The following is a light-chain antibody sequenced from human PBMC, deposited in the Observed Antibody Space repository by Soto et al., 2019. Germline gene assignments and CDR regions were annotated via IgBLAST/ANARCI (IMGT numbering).Light chain of an antibody. CDR1: QSISSSY. V-gene: IGKV3D-20*02. Sequence: EVVLTQSPGSLSLSPGERATFSCRASQSISSSYLAWYQQKPGQAPRLLIYGSSNRATGIPDRFSGSGSGTDFSLTISRLEPEDFALYYCQHRSNWPAFGGGTKVEIK. J-gene: IGKJ4*01. CDR3: QHRSNWPA. CDR2: GSS.